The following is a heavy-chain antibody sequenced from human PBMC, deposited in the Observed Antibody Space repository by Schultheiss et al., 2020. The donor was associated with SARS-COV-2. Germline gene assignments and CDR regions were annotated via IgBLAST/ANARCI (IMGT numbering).Heavy chain of an antibody. Sequence: KISCKASGGTFSSYAISWVRQAPGQGLEWMGGIIPIFGTANYAQKFQGRVTITADKSTSTAYMELRSLRSDDTAVYYCARDLDGATVAFDIWGQGTMVTVSS. D-gene: IGHD1-26*01. CDR2: IIPIFGTA. CDR3: ARDLDGATVAFDI. V-gene: IGHV1-69*06. J-gene: IGHJ3*02. CDR1: GGTFSSYA.